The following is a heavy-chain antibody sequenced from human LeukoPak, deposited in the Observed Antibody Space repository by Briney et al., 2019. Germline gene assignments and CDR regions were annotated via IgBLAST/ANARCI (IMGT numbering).Heavy chain of an antibody. Sequence: TGGSLRLSCAASGFTFSSYSMHWVRQAPGKGLEYVSAITSNGGRTYYANSVKGRFTISRDNSKSTLYLQMGGLRAEDMAVYYCARWGGRYPFDYWGQGTLVTVSS. CDR2: ITSNGGRT. V-gene: IGHV3-64*01. CDR1: GFTFSSYS. J-gene: IGHJ4*02. D-gene: IGHD3-16*02. CDR3: ARWGGRYPFDY.